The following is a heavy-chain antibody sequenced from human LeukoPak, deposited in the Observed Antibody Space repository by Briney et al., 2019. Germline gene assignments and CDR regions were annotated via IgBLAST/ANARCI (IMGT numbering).Heavy chain of an antibody. Sequence: ASVKVSCKASGYTFTGYYMHWVRQAPGQGLKWMGWINPNSGGTNYAQKFQGRVTMTRDTSISTAYMELSRLRSDDTAVYYCASHYYYGSGSYFDYWGQGTLVTVSS. CDR2: INPNSGGT. J-gene: IGHJ4*02. D-gene: IGHD3-10*01. V-gene: IGHV1-2*02. CDR3: ASHYYYGSGSYFDY. CDR1: GYTFTGYY.